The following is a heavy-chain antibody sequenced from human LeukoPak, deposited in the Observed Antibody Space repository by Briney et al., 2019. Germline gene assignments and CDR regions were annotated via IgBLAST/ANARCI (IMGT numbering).Heavy chain of an antibody. CDR1: GFTFSSYA. J-gene: IGHJ4*02. Sequence: GGSLRLSCAASGFTFSSYAMGWVRQAPGKGLEWVSAISGSGGSTYYADSVKGRFTISRDNSKNTLYLQMNSLRAEDTAVYYCAAPGYSSSWAFDYWGQGTLVTVSS. D-gene: IGHD6-13*01. CDR2: ISGSGGST. V-gene: IGHV3-23*01. CDR3: AAPGYSSSWAFDY.